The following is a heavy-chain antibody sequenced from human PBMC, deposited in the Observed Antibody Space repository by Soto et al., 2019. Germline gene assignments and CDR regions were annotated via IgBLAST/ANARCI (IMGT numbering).Heavy chain of an antibody. CDR3: ARATHGVDDY. CDR1: GFTFSSYS. D-gene: IGHD3-16*01. J-gene: IGHJ4*02. V-gene: IGHV3-21*01. CDR2: ISSSSSYI. Sequence: EVQLVESGGGLVKPGGSQRLSCAASGFTFSSYSMNWVRQAPGKGLEWVSSISSSSSYIYYADSVKGRFTISRDNAKNSLYLQMNSLRAEDTAVYYCARATHGVDDYWGQGTLVTVSS.